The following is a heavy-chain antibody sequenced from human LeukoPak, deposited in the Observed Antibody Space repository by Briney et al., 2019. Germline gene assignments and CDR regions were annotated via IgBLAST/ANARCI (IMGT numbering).Heavy chain of an antibody. CDR3: ARDRQWLENDY. Sequence: PSETLSLTCTVSGDSISGSYWTRIRQPAGKGLEWIGRVYSSGSTNYNPSLKSRVTMSIDTSKNQFSLKLSSVTAADTAVYYCARDRQWLENDYWGQGTLVTVSS. V-gene: IGHV4-4*07. D-gene: IGHD6-19*01. CDR2: VYSSGST. CDR1: GDSISGSY. J-gene: IGHJ4*02.